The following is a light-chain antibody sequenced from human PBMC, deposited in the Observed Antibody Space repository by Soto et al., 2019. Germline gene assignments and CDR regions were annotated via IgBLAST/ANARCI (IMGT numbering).Light chain of an antibody. Sequence: QCALTQAPSVSGSPGQSVTISCTGTSSDVGDYNYVSWYQHHPGKAPKLMIYEVSKRPSGVPDRFSGSKSDNTASLTVSGLQAEDEADYYCSSYAGSNNFGVFGGGTKLTVL. J-gene: IGLJ2*01. CDR3: SSYAGSNNFGV. CDR2: EVS. V-gene: IGLV2-8*01. CDR1: SSDVGDYNY.